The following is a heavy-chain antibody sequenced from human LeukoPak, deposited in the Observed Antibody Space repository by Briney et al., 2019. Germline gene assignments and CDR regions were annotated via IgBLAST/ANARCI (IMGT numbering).Heavy chain of an antibody. J-gene: IGHJ4*02. Sequence: PGGFLRLSCAASELTFSSTVMHWVRQAPGKALEWVAFISFDGSNIYYADSVKGRFTISRDNSKNTLYLQMNSLRAEDTAVYHCARDGPGITVAGYFDYWGQGTLVTVSS. CDR3: ARDGPGITVAGYFDY. D-gene: IGHD6-19*01. V-gene: IGHV3-30-3*01. CDR2: ISFDGSNI. CDR1: ELTFSSTV.